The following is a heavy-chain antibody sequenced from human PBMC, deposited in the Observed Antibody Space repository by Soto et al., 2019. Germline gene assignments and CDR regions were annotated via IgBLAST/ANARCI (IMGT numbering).Heavy chain of an antibody. J-gene: IGHJ4*02. CDR3: ARARYCSGGSCHFFLDY. D-gene: IGHD2-15*01. V-gene: IGHV4-59*01. Sequence: SVTLSLACTGWGGAIRRYDWRLIRLPLGKGLEWIGYIYYSGSTNYNPSLKSRVTISVDTSKNQFSLKLSSVTAADTAVYYCARARYCSGGSCHFFLDYWGQGTLVTVS. CDR2: IYYSGST. CDR1: GGAIRRYD.